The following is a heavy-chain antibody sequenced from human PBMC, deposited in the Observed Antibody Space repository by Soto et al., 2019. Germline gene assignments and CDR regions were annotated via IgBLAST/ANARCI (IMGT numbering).Heavy chain of an antibody. J-gene: IGHJ6*03. D-gene: IGHD6-13*01. Sequence: PGGSLRLSCAASGFTFSSYAMSWVRQAPGKGLEWVSTISGSGDSTYYADSVKGRFTISRDNSKNTLYLQMNSLRAEDTAVYYCAKVASGSSWYAYYYMDVWGKGTTVTAP. V-gene: IGHV3-23*01. CDR2: ISGSGDST. CDR1: GFTFSSYA. CDR3: AKVASGSSWYAYYYMDV.